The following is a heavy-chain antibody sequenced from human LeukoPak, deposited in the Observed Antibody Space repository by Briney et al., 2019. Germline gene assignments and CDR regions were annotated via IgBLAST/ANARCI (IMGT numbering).Heavy chain of an antibody. Sequence: GESLKISCKASGYSFTTYWIGWVRQVPGKGLEWVGIIYPADSTAKYSPSFQGQVTISVDKSISTAYLQWSRLEASDTAVFYCARQPKSGYTGYESDYWGQGTMVTVSS. CDR2: IYPADSTA. V-gene: IGHV5-51*01. CDR1: GYSFTTYW. CDR3: ARQPKSGYTGYESDY. D-gene: IGHD5-12*01. J-gene: IGHJ4*02.